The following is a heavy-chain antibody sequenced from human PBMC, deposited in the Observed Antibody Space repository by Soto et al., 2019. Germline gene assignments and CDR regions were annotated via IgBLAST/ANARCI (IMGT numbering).Heavy chain of an antibody. CDR3: ARGYKYYYDSSGYYRSRGYFDP. Sequence: SETLSLTCAVYGGSFSGYYWSWIRQPPGKGLEWIGEINHSGSTNYNPSLKSRVTISVDTSKNQFSLKLSSVTAADTAVYYCARGYKYYYDSSGYYRSRGYFDPWGQGTLVTRLL. D-gene: IGHD3-22*01. J-gene: IGHJ4*02. CDR2: INHSGST. V-gene: IGHV4-34*01. CDR1: GGSFSGYY.